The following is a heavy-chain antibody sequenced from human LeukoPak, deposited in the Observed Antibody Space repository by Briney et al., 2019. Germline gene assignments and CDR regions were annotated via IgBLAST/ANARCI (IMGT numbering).Heavy chain of an antibody. D-gene: IGHD3-22*01. J-gene: IGHJ4*02. CDR1: GFTFSSYS. Sequence: GGSLRLSCAASGFTFSSYSMNWVRQAPGKGLEWVTSISSSSSYIYYAASVKGRFTISRDNAKNSLYLQMSSLRADDTALYYCAKDISGYYDSSGYFDYWGQGTLVAVSS. CDR2: ISSSSSYI. CDR3: AKDISGYYDSSGYFDY. V-gene: IGHV3-21*04.